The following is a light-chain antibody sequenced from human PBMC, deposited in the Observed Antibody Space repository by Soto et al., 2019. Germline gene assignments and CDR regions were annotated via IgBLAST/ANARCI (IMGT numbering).Light chain of an antibody. CDR3: QKYGNVPLT. Sequence: EIVMTQSPVNLCVSPGERATLSFRASQSVGSTYLAWYQQKPGQGNRLIIYGAYNRATGITDRFSGSGSGTDFTLTISRLEPEDFEVYYCQKYGNVPLTCGGGPTGDLK. CDR2: GAY. CDR1: QSVGSTY. J-gene: IGKJ4*01. V-gene: IGKV3-20*01.